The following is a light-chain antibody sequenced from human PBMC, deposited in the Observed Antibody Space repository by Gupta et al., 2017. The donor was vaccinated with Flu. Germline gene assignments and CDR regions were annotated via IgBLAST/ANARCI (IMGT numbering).Light chain of an antibody. Sequence: EVVLTQSPTTLSLSPGERATLSCRASQSVAGYLAWYQQKPGQAPRLLIYDSFKRATGIPARFSGSGSGTDFTLTISSLEPEDFAVYYCQHRSSWPLSFGGGTKVDIK. CDR2: DSF. CDR3: QHRSSWPLS. J-gene: IGKJ4*01. V-gene: IGKV3-11*01. CDR1: QSVAGY.